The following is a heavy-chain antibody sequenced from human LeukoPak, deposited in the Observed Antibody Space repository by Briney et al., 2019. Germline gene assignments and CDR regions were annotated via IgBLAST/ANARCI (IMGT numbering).Heavy chain of an antibody. D-gene: IGHD2-2*02. CDR1: GFTFSSYS. V-gene: IGHV3-21*01. CDR3: ARLYYSSTSCYTFDY. J-gene: IGHJ4*02. Sequence: PGGSLRLSCAASGFTFSSYSMNWVRQAPGKGLEWVSSISSSSSYIYYADSVKGRFTISRDNAKKPAYLQMNSLMAEDTAVYYCARLYYSSTSCYTFDYWGQGTLVTVSS. CDR2: ISSSSSYI.